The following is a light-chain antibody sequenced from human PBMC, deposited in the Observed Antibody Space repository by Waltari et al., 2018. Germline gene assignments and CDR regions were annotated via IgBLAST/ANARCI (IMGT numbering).Light chain of an antibody. CDR3: QQYNSPPT. CDR2: QAF. CDR1: QSISGW. Sequence: DIQMTQSLATLSASVGDRVTITCRASQSISGWLAWYQQKPGNAPKLLIYQAFTLESGVPSRFSGSGSGTYFTLKISSLQPDDFATYFCQQYNSPPTFGQGTKVEIK. J-gene: IGKJ1*01. V-gene: IGKV1-5*03.